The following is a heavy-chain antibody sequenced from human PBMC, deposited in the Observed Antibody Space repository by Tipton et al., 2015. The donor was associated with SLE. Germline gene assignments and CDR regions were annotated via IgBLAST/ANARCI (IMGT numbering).Heavy chain of an antibody. CDR3: AKEGGLGYGSWALDY. Sequence: GSLRLSCAASGFSFSSYAMNWVRQAPGKGLEWVSGISASGGSTFYADSVKGRFTISRDNSRNTLSLQMNSLRAEDTAKYYCAKEGGLGYGSWALDYWGQGTLVTVSS. CDR2: ISASGGST. D-gene: IGHD6-13*01. V-gene: IGHV3-23*01. CDR1: GFSFSSYA. J-gene: IGHJ4*02.